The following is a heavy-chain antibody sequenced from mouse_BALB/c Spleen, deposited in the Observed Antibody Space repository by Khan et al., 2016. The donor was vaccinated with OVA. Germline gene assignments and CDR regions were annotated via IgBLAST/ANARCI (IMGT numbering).Heavy chain of an antibody. Sequence: QIQLVQSGPELKKPGETVKISCKASGYSFTNYGMNWVKQSPGKALKWMGWINTYTGEATYADDLEGRFAFSLETSANTTYLQINILKSEDTATYFCARPPYFSYTFAYWGQGTSVTVSS. V-gene: IGHV9-3-1*01. CDR2: INTYTGEA. D-gene: IGHD2-10*01. CDR1: GYSFTNYG. J-gene: IGHJ4*01. CDR3: ARPPYFSYTFAY.